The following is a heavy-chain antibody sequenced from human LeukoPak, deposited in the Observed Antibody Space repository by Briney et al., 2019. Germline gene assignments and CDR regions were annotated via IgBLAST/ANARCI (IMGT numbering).Heavy chain of an antibody. D-gene: IGHD6-13*01. CDR1: GYSFTSYW. J-gene: IGHJ5*02. V-gene: IGHV5-51*01. Sequence: GESLKISCKGSGYSFTSYWIGWVRQMPGKGLEWMGIIYPGDSDTRYSPSFQGQVTISADKSISTAYLQWSSLKASDTAMYYCARQRGSSSWYGNWFDPWGQGTLATVSS. CDR3: ARQRGSSSWYGNWFDP. CDR2: IYPGDSDT.